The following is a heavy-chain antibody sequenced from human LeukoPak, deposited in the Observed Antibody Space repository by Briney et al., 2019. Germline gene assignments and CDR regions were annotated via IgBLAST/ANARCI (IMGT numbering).Heavy chain of an antibody. CDR2: ISSSGSTI. CDR3: ARGFVDYYDSSGYYRTPKTYYFDY. J-gene: IGHJ4*02. CDR1: GFTFSDYY. V-gene: IGHV3-11*01. Sequence: GGSPRLSCAASGFTFSDYYMSWIRQAPGKGLEWVSYISSSGSTIYYAGSVKGRFTISRDNAKNSLYLQMNSLRAEDTAVYYCARGFVDYYDSSGYYRTPKTYYFDYWGQGTLVTVSS. D-gene: IGHD3-22*01.